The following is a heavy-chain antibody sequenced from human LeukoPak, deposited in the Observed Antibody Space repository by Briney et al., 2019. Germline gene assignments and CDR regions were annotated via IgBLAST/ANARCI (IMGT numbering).Heavy chain of an antibody. V-gene: IGHV1-24*01. CDR3: EGYYYDSSGYYYFDY. CDR1: GYTLTELS. Sequence: ASVKVSCKVSGYTLTELSMHWVRQAPGKGLEWMGWMNPNSGNTGYAQKFQGRVTITADKSTSTAYMELSSLRSEDTAVYYCEGYYYDSSGYYYFDYWGQGTLVTVSS. CDR2: MNPNSGNT. D-gene: IGHD3-22*01. J-gene: IGHJ4*02.